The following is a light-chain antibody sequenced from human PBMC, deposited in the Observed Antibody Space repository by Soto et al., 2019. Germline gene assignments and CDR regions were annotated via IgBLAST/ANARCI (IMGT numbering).Light chain of an antibody. CDR2: DTR. CDR1: TGAVTSGHY. J-gene: IGLJ3*02. CDR3: LLSYSGAWV. V-gene: IGLV7-46*01. Sequence: QAVVTQEPSLTVSPGGTVTLTCGSSTGAVTSGHYPYWFQQKPGQAPRTLIYDTRNKHSWTPARFSGSLLGGKAALTLSGAQPEDEGDYYCLLSYSGAWVFGGGTKLT.